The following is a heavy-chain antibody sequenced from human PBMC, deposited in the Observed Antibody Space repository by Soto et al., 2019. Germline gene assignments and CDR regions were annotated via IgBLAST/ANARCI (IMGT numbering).Heavy chain of an antibody. V-gene: IGHV3-30-3*01. J-gene: IGHJ4*02. CDR3: AARDSSGYYFGYYFDY. Sequence: GGSLRLSCAASGFTFSSYAMHWVRQAPGKGLEWVAVISYDGSNKYYADYVKGRFTISRDNSKNTLYLQMNSLRAEDTAVYYCAARDSSGYYFGYYFDYWGQGTLVTVSS. D-gene: IGHD3-22*01. CDR1: GFTFSSYA. CDR2: ISYDGSNK.